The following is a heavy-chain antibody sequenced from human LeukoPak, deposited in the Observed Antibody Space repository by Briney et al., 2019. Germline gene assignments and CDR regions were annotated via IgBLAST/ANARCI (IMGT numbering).Heavy chain of an antibody. V-gene: IGHV4-61*01. CDR1: GVSLTRPTYY. CDR3: ARFKSGGFSYFDS. Sequence: SETLSLTCSVSGVSLTRPTYYGRSSLRPPPGKGLELSGSLFSTGSATLNPSLKSRVTMSLDTSKSQFSLKLSSVTAEDSAVYYCARFKSGGFSYFDSWGQGTLVAVSS. J-gene: IGHJ4*02. CDR2: LFSTGSA. D-gene: IGHD3-3*01.